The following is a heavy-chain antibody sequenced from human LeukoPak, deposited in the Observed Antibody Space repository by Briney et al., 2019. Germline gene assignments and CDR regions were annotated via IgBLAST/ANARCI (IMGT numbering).Heavy chain of an antibody. J-gene: IGHJ4*02. Sequence: PGGSLRLSCTASEFTVSRNYMLWVRQAPGKGLEWVSLIFSNGDTHYADSVKGRFTISRDTSKNTVSLQMNSLRVEDTAMYYCTSDQMNYCGQGTLVTVSS. CDR1: EFTVSRNY. CDR2: IFSNGDT. V-gene: IGHV3-53*01. D-gene: IGHD5-24*01. CDR3: TSDQMNY.